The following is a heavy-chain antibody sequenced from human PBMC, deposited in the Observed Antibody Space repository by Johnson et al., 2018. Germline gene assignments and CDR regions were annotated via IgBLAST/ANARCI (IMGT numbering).Heavy chain of an antibody. CDR3: AREYYYYYYMDV. J-gene: IGHJ6*03. Sequence: VQLVESGGGLVQPGRTLRLSCAASGFTFDDYAMHWVRQAPGKGLEWVSYISSSSSTIYYADSVKGRFTISRDKAKNSLYLQINSLRAEDTAVYYCAREYYYYYYMDVWGQGTTVTVSS. V-gene: IGHV3-48*01. CDR2: ISSSSSTI. CDR1: GFTFDDYA.